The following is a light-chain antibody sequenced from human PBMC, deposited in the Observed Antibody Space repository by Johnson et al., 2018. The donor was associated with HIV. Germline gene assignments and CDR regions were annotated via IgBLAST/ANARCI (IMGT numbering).Light chain of an antibody. Sequence: QSVLTQPPSVSAAPGQKVTISCSGSSSNIGNNHVSWYQQLPGTAPKLLIHEKNKRPSGIPDRFSASKSGTSATLDITGLQTGDEADYYCGTWDTSLGAHYVFGTGTEVTVL. CDR3: GTWDTSLGAHYV. J-gene: IGLJ1*01. CDR1: SSNIGNNH. CDR2: EKN. V-gene: IGLV1-51*02.